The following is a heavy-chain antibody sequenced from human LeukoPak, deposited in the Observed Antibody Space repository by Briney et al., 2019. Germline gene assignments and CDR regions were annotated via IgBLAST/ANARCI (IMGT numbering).Heavy chain of an antibody. CDR3: ARGRFGVGYYYYYYMDV. J-gene: IGHJ6*03. CDR1: GGSTSSYY. CDR2: IYYSGST. V-gene: IGHV4-59*01. Sequence: SETLSLTCTVSGGSTSSYYWSWIRQPPGKGLEWIGYIYYSGSTNYNPSLKSRVTISVDTSKNQFSLKLSSVTAADTAVYYCARGRFGVGYYYYYYMDVWGKGTTVTVSS. D-gene: IGHD3-16*01.